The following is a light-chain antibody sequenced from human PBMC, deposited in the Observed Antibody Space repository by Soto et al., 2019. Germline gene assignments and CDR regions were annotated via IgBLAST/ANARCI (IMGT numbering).Light chain of an antibody. Sequence: EIVMTQSPATLSVSPGEGATLSCRASHGIGTALAWYQQKPGQTPRLLMYGASIRATGVPARFSGSASGTEFTLPITSLQSEDFAVYYCQHYSDWPLTFGGGTKVESK. CDR3: QHYSDWPLT. J-gene: IGKJ4*01. CDR2: GAS. V-gene: IGKV3-15*01. CDR1: HGIGTA.